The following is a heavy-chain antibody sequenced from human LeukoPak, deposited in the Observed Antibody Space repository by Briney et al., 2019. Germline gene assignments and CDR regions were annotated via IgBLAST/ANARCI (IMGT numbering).Heavy chain of an antibody. CDR2: IYHSGST. CDR1: GYSISSGYY. Sequence: PSETLSLTCTVSGYSISSGYYWGWIRQPPGKGLEWVGSIYHSGSTYYNPSLKSRVTISVDTSKNQFSLKLSSVTAADTAVYYCARGDPFRAGWFDPWGQGTLVTVSS. J-gene: IGHJ5*02. CDR3: ARGDPFRAGWFDP. V-gene: IGHV4-38-2*02. D-gene: IGHD6-13*01.